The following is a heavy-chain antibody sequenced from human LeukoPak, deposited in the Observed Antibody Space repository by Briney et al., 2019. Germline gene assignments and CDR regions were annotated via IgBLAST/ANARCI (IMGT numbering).Heavy chain of an antibody. CDR3: ARRGILTGYMFDY. J-gene: IGHJ4*02. V-gene: IGHV1-46*03. CDR1: GYTFTSYY. D-gene: IGHD3-9*01. CDR2: INPSGGST. Sequence: ASVKVSCKASGYTFTSYYMHWVRQAPGQGLGWMGIINPSGGSTTYAQKFQGRVTMTSDTSTSTVYMELSSLRSDDTAVYYCARRGILTGYMFDYWGQGTLVTVFS.